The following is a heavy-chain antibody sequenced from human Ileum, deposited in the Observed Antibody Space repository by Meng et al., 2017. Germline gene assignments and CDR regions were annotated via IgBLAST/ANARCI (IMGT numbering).Heavy chain of an antibody. Sequence: SGGGFAPPGWSLTLSRAASGIPFSSYVLSCVRQAPGKGLEWFSGISGSGGTPHYADSVKGRFTISRDNSKNTLYLQMNSLRAEDTAIYYCAPLIAASTVRYLDYWGQGTLVTVSS. J-gene: IGHJ4*02. D-gene: IGHD4-11*01. CDR3: APLIAASTVRYLDY. V-gene: IGHV3-23*01. CDR2: ISGSGGTP. CDR1: GIPFSSYV.